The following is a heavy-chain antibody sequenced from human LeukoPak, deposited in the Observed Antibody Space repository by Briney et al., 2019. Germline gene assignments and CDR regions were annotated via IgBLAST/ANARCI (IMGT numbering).Heavy chain of an antibody. CDR3: AKDDVHQSPLGDLSPWGVFDY. Sequence: ASVKVSCKASGYTFIGYYIHWLRQAPGQGLEWMWWISPNSGVTHSSQKFQVRVTMTRDTSINTAYMELSSLTSDDTAFYYCAKDDVHQSPLGDLSPWGVFDYWGQGTLVTVSS. V-gene: IGHV1-2*02. CDR2: ISPNSGVT. D-gene: IGHD3-16*02. CDR1: GYTFIGYY. J-gene: IGHJ4*02.